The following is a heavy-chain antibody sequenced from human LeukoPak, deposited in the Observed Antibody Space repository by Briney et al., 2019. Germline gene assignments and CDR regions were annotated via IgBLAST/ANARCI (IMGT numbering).Heavy chain of an antibody. CDR2: IYHSGST. J-gene: IGHJ3*02. D-gene: IGHD3-22*01. V-gene: IGHV4-30-2*01. CDR3: ARGDGITMIRRAFDI. CDR1: GGSISSGSYY. Sequence: SQTLSLTCTVSGGSISSGSYYWSWIRQPAGKGLEWIGYIYHSGSTYYNPSLKSRVTISVDRSKNQFSLKLSSVTAADTAVYYCARGDGITMIRRAFDIWGQGTMVTVSS.